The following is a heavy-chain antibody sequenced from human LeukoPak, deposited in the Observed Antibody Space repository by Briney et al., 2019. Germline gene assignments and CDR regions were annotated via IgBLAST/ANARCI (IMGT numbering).Heavy chain of an antibody. CDR2: ISPKSGGT. D-gene: IGHD5-18*01. CDR1: GYTFTGYY. CDR3: ARTVHADTGGYGQFDS. J-gene: IGHJ4*02. Sequence: ASVKVSCKASGYTFTGYYMHWVRQAPGQGPEWMGYISPKSGGTDRAQKFLGRVTMSTDTSINTAYMDLGTLRSDDTAVYFCARTVHADTGGYGQFDSWGQGTQATVSS. V-gene: IGHV1-2*02.